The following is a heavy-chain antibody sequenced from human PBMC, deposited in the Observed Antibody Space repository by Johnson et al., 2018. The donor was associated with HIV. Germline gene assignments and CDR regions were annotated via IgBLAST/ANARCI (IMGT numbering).Heavy chain of an antibody. V-gene: IGHV3-33*06. CDR3: AKHNGNSLYWYAFDI. CDR2: IWADGSNT. J-gene: IGHJ3*02. Sequence: QVQLVESGGGVVQTGRSLRLSCASSGFSFSTYGMHWVRQAPGKGLEWVAIIWADGSNTYCADSVKGRFTISRDNSKNTLYLQMDSLRAEDTAVYYCAKHNGNSLYWYAFDIWVQGTMVTVSS. D-gene: IGHD5/OR15-5a*01. CDR1: GFSFSTYG.